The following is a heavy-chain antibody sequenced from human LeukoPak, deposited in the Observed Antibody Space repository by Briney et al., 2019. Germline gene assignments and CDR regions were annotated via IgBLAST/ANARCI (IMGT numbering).Heavy chain of an antibody. CDR2: MYYSGST. D-gene: IGHD2-2*01. CDR3: ARDLGYCSSTSCYDYYYMDV. CDR1: GGSISSSSYY. V-gene: IGHV4-39*07. Sequence: SETLSLTCTVSGGSISSSSYYWGWIRQPPGKGLEWIGSMYYSGSTYYNPSLKSRVTISVDTSKNQFSLKLSSVTAADTAVYYCARDLGYCSSTSCYDYYYMDVWGKGTTVTVSS. J-gene: IGHJ6*03.